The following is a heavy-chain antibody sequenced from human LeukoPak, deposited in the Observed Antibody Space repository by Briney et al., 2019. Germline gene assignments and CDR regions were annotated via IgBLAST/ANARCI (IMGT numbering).Heavy chain of an antibody. J-gene: IGHJ3*02. D-gene: IGHD3-22*01. CDR1: GGSISSYY. CDR3: ARDKDYFDSGGAFDI. V-gene: IGHV4-59*01. CDR2: IYYSGST. Sequence: PSETLSLTCTVSGGSISSYYWSWIRQPPGKGLEWIGYIYYSGSTNYNPSLESRVTMSVGTSKNQFSLKLSSVTAADTAVYYCARDKDYFDSGGAFDIWGQGTVVTVSS.